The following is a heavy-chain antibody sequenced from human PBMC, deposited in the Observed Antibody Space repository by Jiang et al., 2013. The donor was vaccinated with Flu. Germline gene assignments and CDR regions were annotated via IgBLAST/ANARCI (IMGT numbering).Heavy chain of an antibody. CDR1: FSSYA. V-gene: IGHV3-30-3*01. Sequence: FSSYAMHWVRQAPGKGLEWVAVISYDGSNKYYADSVKGRFTISRDNSKNTLYLQMNSLRAEDTAVYYCARGYGDYYDSSGYPLDYWGQGTLVTVSS. J-gene: IGHJ4*02. D-gene: IGHD3-22*01. CDR2: ISYDGSNK. CDR3: ARGYGDYYDSSGYPLDY.